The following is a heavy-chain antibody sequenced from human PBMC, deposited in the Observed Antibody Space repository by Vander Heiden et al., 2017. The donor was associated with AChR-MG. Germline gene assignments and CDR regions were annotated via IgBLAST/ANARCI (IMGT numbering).Heavy chain of an antibody. CDR1: GGSISRSSYY. Sequence: QLQLQESGPGLVKPSETLSLTCTVSGGSISRSSYYWGWIRQPPGKGLEWIGSIYYSGSSYYNPSLKSRVTISVDTSKNQFSLKLSSVTAADTAVYYCARLRVGVDYYYGMDVWGQGTTVTVSS. CDR3: ARLRVGVDYYYGMDV. V-gene: IGHV4-39*01. CDR2: IYYSGSS. J-gene: IGHJ6*02. D-gene: IGHD3-16*01.